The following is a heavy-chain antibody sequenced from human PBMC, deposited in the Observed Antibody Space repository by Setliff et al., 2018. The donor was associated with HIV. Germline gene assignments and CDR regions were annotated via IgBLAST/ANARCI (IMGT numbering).Heavy chain of an antibody. D-gene: IGHD3-22*01. J-gene: IGHJ4*01. CDR2: IIPMLGTA. Sequence: ASVKVSCKAYGGTFSSYAITWVRQAPGQGLECMGGIIPMLGTANYAQKFQGRVTITTDESTNTAYMELISLTSEDTAVYYCASGFDSSGLSYFNYWGQGTLVTVSS. CDR1: GGTFSSYA. CDR3: ASGFDSSGLSYFNY. V-gene: IGHV1-69*05.